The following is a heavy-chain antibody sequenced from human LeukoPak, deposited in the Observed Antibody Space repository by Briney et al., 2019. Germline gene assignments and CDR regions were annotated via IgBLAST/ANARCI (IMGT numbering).Heavy chain of an antibody. CDR2: IISIFGTA. Sequence: SVKVSCKASGGTLSSYAISWVRQAPGQGLEWLGGIISIFGTANYAQKFQGRVTITTDESTSTAYMELSSLRSEDTAVYYCAISFRRYCSSTSCSTAYYFDYWGQGTLVTVSS. V-gene: IGHV1-69*05. D-gene: IGHD2-2*01. CDR1: GGTLSSYA. CDR3: AISFRRYCSSTSCSTAYYFDY. J-gene: IGHJ4*02.